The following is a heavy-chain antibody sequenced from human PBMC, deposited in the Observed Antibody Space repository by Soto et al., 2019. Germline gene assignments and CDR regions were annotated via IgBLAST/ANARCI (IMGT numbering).Heavy chain of an antibody. V-gene: IGHV4-31*02. CDR3: ASERYYDSSGYYEGYFQH. CDR2: IYYSGST. D-gene: IGHD3-22*01. Sequence: EWIGYIYYSGSTYYNPSLKSRVTISVDTSKNQFSLKLSSVTAADTAVYYCASERYYDSSGYYEGYFQHWGQGTLVTVSS. J-gene: IGHJ1*01.